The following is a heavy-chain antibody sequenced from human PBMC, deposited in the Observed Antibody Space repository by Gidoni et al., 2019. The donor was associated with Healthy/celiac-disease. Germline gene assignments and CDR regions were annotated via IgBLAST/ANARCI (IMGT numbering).Heavy chain of an antibody. Sequence: EVQLLESGGGLVQPGGSLRLSCAASGLTFSSYAMSWVRQDPGKGLEWVSAISGSGGSTYYADSVKGRFTITRDNSKNTLYLQMNSLRAEDTAVYYCAKAGGDGYNYEYFQHWGQGTLVTVSS. V-gene: IGHV3-23*01. CDR1: GLTFSSYA. J-gene: IGHJ1*01. CDR2: ISGSGGST. D-gene: IGHD5-12*01. CDR3: AKAGGDGYNYEYFQH.